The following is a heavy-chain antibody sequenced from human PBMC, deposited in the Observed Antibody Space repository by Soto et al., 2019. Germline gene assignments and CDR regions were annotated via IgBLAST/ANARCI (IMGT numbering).Heavy chain of an antibody. V-gene: IGHV3-30-3*01. Sequence: PGGSLRLSCAASGFTFSSYAMHWVRQAPGKGLEWVAVISYDGSNKYYADSVKGRFTISRDNSKNTLYLQMYSLRAEDTAVYYCARDKEQQLVPGGWFDPWGQGTLVTVSS. J-gene: IGHJ5*02. CDR1: GFTFSSYA. CDR2: ISYDGSNK. D-gene: IGHD6-13*01. CDR3: ARDKEQQLVPGGWFDP.